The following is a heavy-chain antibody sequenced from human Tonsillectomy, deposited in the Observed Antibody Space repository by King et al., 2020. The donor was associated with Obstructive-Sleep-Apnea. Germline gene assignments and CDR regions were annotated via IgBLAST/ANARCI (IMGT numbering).Heavy chain of an antibody. J-gene: IGHJ4*02. CDR3: ASKPDIVVVVAAEYYFDY. V-gene: IGHV4-39*07. CDR2: IYYSGST. CDR1: GDSISSSRYY. D-gene: IGHD2-15*01. Sequence: LQLQESGPGLVKPSETLSLTCTVSGDSISSSRYYWGWIRQPPGKGLEWIGNIYYSGSTSYNPSLKSRVTISVDTSKNQFSLKLSSVTAADSAVYYCASKPDIVVVVAAEYYFDYWGQGTLVTVSS.